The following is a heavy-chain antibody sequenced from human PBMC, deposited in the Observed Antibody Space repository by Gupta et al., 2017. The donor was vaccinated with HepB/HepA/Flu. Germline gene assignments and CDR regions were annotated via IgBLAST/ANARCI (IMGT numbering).Heavy chain of an antibody. Sequence: QVQLQQWGVGLLQPSETLSLTCAVYGGSFSGYYWSWIRQPPGKGLEWIGEINHSGSTNYNPSLKSRVPISVDTSKNQFSLKLSSVTAADTAVYYCARGIMVRGVNNWFDPWGQGTLVTVSS. J-gene: IGHJ5*02. CDR2: INHSGST. CDR1: GGSFSGYY. V-gene: IGHV4-34*01. D-gene: IGHD3-10*01. CDR3: ARGIMVRGVNNWFDP.